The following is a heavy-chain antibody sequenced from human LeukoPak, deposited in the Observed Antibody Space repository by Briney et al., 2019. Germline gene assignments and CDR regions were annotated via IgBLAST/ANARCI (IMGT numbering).Heavy chain of an antibody. J-gene: IGHJ3*02. CDR2: IYYSGST. CDR3: ASWGSYDSSAIYAFDI. D-gene: IGHD3-22*01. V-gene: IGHV4-59*08. CDR1: GGSISSYY. Sequence: KTSETLSLTCTVSGGSISSYYWGWIRQPPGKGLEWIGYIYYSGSTNYNPSLKSRVTISVDTSKNQFSLKLSSVTAADTAVYYCASWGSYDSSAIYAFDIWGQGTMVTVSS.